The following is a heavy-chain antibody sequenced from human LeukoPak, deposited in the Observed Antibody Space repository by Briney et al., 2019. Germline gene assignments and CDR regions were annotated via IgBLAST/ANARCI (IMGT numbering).Heavy chain of an antibody. CDR3: VRERSGYDY. Sequence: GGSLRLSCAASGFTFSDYWMSWVRQAPGRELEWVAKIRPDGGERYYVDSVKGRFTISRDNAKNSLYLQMSSLRVEDTAVYYCVRERSGYDYWGQGTLVTVSS. CDR1: GFTFSDYW. J-gene: IGHJ4*02. CDR2: IRPDGGER. V-gene: IGHV3-7*01. D-gene: IGHD6-25*01.